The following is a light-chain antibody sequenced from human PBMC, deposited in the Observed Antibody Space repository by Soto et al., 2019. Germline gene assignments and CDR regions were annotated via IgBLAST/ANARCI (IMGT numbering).Light chain of an antibody. CDR3: QAWDSSIAV. V-gene: IGLV3-1*01. CDR1: KLGNEY. CDR2: QHS. J-gene: IGLJ3*02. Sequence: SYELTQPPSVSVSPGQTASITCYGDKLGNEYVFWYQQRPGQSPVLVIYQHSMRPSGISARFSGSTSGNTATLTISGTQTADEADYYCQAWDSSIAVFGGGTKLTVL.